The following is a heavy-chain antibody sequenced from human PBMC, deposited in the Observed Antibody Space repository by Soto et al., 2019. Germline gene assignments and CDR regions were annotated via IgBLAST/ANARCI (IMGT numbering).Heavy chain of an antibody. CDR2: ISYDGSNK. CDR1: GFTFSSYG. D-gene: IGHD5-18*01. V-gene: IGHV3-30*18. CDR3: SKVHLWLQFDFSLYIDF. Sequence: GGSLRLSCAASGFTFSSYGMHWVRQAPGKGLEWVAVISYDGSNKYYADSVKGRFTISRDNSKNTLYLQMNSLRAEDTAMYYCSKVHLWLQFDFSLYIDFWGQGTLVTVSS. J-gene: IGHJ4*02.